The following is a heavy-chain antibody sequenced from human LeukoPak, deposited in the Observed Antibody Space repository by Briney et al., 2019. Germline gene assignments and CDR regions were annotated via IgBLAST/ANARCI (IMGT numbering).Heavy chain of an antibody. V-gene: IGHV4-39*01. CDR2: IYYSGST. CDR1: GGSISSSSYY. J-gene: IGHJ4*02. D-gene: IGHD2-21*02. CDR3: ASYCGGDCYPPGY. Sequence: PSETLSLTCTVSGGSISSSSYYWGWIRQPPGKGLEWIGSIYYSGSTYYDPSLKSRVTISVDTSKNQFSLKLSSVTAADTAVYYCASYCGGDCYPPGYWGQGTLVTVSS.